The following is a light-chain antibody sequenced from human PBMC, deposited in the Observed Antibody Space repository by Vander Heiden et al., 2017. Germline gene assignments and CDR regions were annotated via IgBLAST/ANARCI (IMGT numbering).Light chain of an antibody. CDR3: SSYTSSFYV. Sequence: QSALTQPASVSGSPGQSITISCTGTSSDVGGYNYVSWYQQHPGKAPKLMIYDVINRPSGVSNRFSGSKSGNTASLTISGLQAEDEADYYCSSYTSSFYVFGTGTKVTVL. CDR1: SSDVGGYNY. CDR2: DVI. J-gene: IGLJ1*01. V-gene: IGLV2-14*03.